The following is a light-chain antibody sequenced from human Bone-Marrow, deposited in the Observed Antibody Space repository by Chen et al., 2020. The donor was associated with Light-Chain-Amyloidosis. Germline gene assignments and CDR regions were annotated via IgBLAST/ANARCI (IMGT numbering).Light chain of an antibody. V-gene: IGLV1-40*01. Sequence: QSVLTQPPSVSGTPGQRVTISCTGSSSNIGANHDVHWYQQFPGTAPKLLIYGNTNRPSGVPNRFSGSKSGTSASLAITGLQAEDEANYSCLSYDSSLSAWVFGGGTKLTVL. J-gene: IGLJ3*02. CDR1: SSNIGANHD. CDR3: LSYDSSLSAWV. CDR2: GNT.